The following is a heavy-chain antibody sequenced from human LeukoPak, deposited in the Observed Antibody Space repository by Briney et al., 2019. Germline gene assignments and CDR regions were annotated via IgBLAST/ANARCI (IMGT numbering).Heavy chain of an antibody. CDR2: IIPILGIA. CDR3: ARHVCSGGSCYGWFDP. J-gene: IGHJ5*02. Sequence: SVKVSCKASGGTFSSYAISWVRQAPGQGLEWMGRIIPILGIANYAQKFQGRVTITADKSTSTAYMELSSLRSEDTAVYYCARHVCSGGSCYGWFDPWGQGTLVTVSS. D-gene: IGHD2-15*01. CDR1: GGTFSSYA. V-gene: IGHV1-69*04.